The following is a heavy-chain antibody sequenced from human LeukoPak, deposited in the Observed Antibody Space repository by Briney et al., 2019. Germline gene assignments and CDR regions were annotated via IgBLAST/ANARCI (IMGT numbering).Heavy chain of an antibody. Sequence: GESLKISCKGSGYSFTNYWIDWVRQVPGKGLEWMGIIYPGDSDTRYSPSFQGQVTISADKSISTAYLQWSSLKASDTAMYYCARGDDFWSGYTRESNGAFDIWGQGTMVTVSS. J-gene: IGHJ3*02. CDR2: IYPGDSDT. D-gene: IGHD3-3*01. V-gene: IGHV5-51*01. CDR3: ARGDDFWSGYTRESNGAFDI. CDR1: GYSFTNYW.